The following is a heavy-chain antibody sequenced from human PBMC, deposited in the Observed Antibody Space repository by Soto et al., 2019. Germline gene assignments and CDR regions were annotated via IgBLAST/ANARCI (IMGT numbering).Heavy chain of an antibody. Sequence: GGSLRLSXAASGFTFRSFAMHWVRQAPGKGLEWVAVISYDGSNKYYADSVKGRFTISRDNSKNTLYLQMNSLRAEDTAVYYCARDPPYSGYDLKYWGQGTLVTVSS. D-gene: IGHD5-12*01. CDR1: GFTFRSFA. V-gene: IGHV3-30-3*01. CDR3: ARDPPYSGYDLKY. CDR2: ISYDGSNK. J-gene: IGHJ4*02.